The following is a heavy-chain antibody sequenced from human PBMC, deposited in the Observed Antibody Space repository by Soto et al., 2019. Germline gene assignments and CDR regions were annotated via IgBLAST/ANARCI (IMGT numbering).Heavy chain of an antibody. V-gene: IGHV1-8*01. Sequence: ASVKVSCKASGYTFTSYDINWVRQATGQGLEWMGWMNPNSGNTGYAQKFQGRVTMTRNTSISTAYMELSSLRSEDTAVYYCARDYDFWSGYGPNGMDVWGQGTTVTVSS. CDR3: ARDYDFWSGYGPNGMDV. CDR2: MNPNSGNT. CDR1: GYTFTSYD. J-gene: IGHJ6*02. D-gene: IGHD3-3*01.